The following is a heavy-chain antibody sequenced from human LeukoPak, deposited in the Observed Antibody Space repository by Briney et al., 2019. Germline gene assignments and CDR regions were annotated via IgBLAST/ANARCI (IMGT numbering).Heavy chain of an antibody. CDR2: IYYSGST. V-gene: IGHV4-59*08. D-gene: IGHD6-19*01. Sequence: PSETLSLTCTVSGGSISSYYWSWIRQPPGKGLEWIGYIYYSGSTNYNPSLKSRVTISVDTSKNQSSLKLSSVTAADTAVYYCARHEYSSGWTLDYWGQGTLVTVSS. CDR3: ARHEYSSGWTLDY. CDR1: GGSISSYY. J-gene: IGHJ4*02.